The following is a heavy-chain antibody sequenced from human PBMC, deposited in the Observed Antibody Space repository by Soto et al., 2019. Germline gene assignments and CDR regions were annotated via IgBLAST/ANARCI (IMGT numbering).Heavy chain of an antibody. CDR2: IYSGGST. CDR1: GFTVSSNY. CDR3: AREGRYYYGSGSSYYYMDV. Sequence: GGSLRLSCAASGFTVSSNYMSWVRQAPGKGLEWVSVIYSGGSTYYADSVKGRFTISRDNSKNTLYLQMNSLRAEDTAVYYCAREGRYYYGSGSSYYYMDVWGKGTTVTVSS. V-gene: IGHV3-66*01. D-gene: IGHD3-10*01. J-gene: IGHJ6*03.